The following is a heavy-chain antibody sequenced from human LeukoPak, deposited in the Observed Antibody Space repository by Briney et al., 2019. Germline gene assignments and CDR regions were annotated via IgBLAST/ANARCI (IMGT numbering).Heavy chain of an antibody. D-gene: IGHD6-13*01. J-gene: IGHJ4*02. Sequence: PGGSLRLSCAASGFTFSSYEMNCVRQAPGKGLEWVSYISSSGSTIYYADSVKGRFTISRDNAKNSLYLQMNSLRAEDTAVYYCARVWKLTAAGPVGYFDYWGQGTLVTVSS. CDR3: ARVWKLTAAGPVGYFDY. CDR1: GFTFSSYE. CDR2: ISSSGSTI. V-gene: IGHV3-48*03.